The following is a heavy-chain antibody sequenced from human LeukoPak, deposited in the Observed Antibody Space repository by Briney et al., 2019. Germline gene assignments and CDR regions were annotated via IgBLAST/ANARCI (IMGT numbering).Heavy chain of an antibody. V-gene: IGHV1-8*01. CDR3: ARGLWGSYAVAH. D-gene: IGHD1-26*01. Sequence: ASVKVSCKASGYTFTSYDINWVRQATGQGLEWMGWMSPNSGNTGYAQKFQGRVTMTRNTSISTAYMELSSLRSEDTAVYYCARGLWGSYAVAHWGQGTLVTVSS. CDR2: MSPNSGNT. CDR1: GYTFTSYD. J-gene: IGHJ5*02.